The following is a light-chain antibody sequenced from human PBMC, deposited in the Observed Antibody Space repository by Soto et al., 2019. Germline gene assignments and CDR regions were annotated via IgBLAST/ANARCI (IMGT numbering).Light chain of an antibody. CDR1: QDINNC. CDR3: QQYDNLPLT. Sequence: DIQMTQTPSSLSASVGDRVTITCQASQDINNCLNWYHQKPGKAPKLLIYDASNLETGVPSRFSGSGSGTHFTVTISSLQPEETATYYCQQYDNLPLTFGTGTKVAI. V-gene: IGKV1-33*01. J-gene: IGKJ3*01. CDR2: DAS.